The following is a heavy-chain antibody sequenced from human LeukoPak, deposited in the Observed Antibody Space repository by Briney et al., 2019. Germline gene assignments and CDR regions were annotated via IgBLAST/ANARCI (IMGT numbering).Heavy chain of an antibody. D-gene: IGHD3-3*01. CDR1: GGSISSYY. J-gene: IGHJ4*02. CDR2: IYYSGST. Sequence: SETLSLTCTVSGGSISSYYWSWIRQPPGKGLEWIGYIYYSGSTNYNPSLKSRVTISVDTSKNQFSLKLSSVTAADTAVYYCAREIDFWSGLFDYWGQGTLVTVSS. V-gene: IGHV4-59*01. CDR3: AREIDFWSGLFDY.